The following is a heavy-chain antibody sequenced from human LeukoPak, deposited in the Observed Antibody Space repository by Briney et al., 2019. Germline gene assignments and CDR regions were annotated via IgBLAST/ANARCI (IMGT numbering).Heavy chain of an antibody. CDR1: GGSFSGYY. J-gene: IGHJ4*02. V-gene: IGHV4-34*01. Sequence: KPSETLSLTCAVYGGSFSGYYWSWIRQPPGKGLEWTGEINHSGGTNYNPSLKSRVTISVDTSKNQFSLKLSSVTAADTAVYYCARAGDSSGYCDYWGQGTLVTPSS. D-gene: IGHD3-22*01. CDR2: INHSGGT. CDR3: ARAGDSSGYCDY.